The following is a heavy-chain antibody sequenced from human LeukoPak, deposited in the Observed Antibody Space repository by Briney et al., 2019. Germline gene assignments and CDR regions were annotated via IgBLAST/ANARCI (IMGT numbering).Heavy chain of an antibody. CDR1: GGSISSYY. CDR2: IYTSGST. J-gene: IGHJ4*02. V-gene: IGHV4-4*07. CDR3: ASGNLDSSSWYLIDY. D-gene: IGHD6-13*01. Sequence: SETLSLTCTVSGGSISSYYWSWIRQPAGKGLEWIGRIYTSGSTNYNPSLKSRVTMSVDTSKNQFSLKLSSVTAADTAVYYCASGNLDSSSWYLIDYWGQGTLVTVSS.